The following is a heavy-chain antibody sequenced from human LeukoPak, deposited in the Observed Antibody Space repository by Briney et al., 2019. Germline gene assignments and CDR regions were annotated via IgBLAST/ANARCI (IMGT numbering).Heavy chain of an antibody. Sequence: GSLRLSCAASGFTFSSYAMSWVRQAPGKGLEWVSAISGSGGSTYYADSVKGRFTISRDNSKNTLYLQMSSLRAEDTAVYYCAKDRPPYYYDSSGYPDYWGQGTLVTVSS. J-gene: IGHJ4*02. D-gene: IGHD3-22*01. V-gene: IGHV3-23*01. CDR1: GFTFSSYA. CDR2: ISGSGGST. CDR3: AKDRPPYYYDSSGYPDY.